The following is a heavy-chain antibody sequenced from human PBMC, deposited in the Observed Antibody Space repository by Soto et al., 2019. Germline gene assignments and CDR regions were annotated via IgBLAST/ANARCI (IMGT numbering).Heavy chain of an antibody. CDR3: ARDVGPTDGITGTKQNYYYYYMDV. CDR2: IWYDGSNK. J-gene: IGHJ6*03. CDR1: GFTFSSYG. D-gene: IGHD1-20*01. Sequence: GGSLRLSCAASGFTFSSYGMHWVRQAPGKGLEWVAVIWYDGSNKYYADSVKGRFTISRDNSKNTLYLQMNSLRAEDTAVYYCARDVGPTDGITGTKQNYYYYYMDVWGKGTTVTVSS. V-gene: IGHV3-33*01.